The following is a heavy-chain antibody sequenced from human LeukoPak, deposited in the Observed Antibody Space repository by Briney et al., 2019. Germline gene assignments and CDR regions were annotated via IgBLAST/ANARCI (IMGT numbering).Heavy chain of an antibody. D-gene: IGHD2-8*01. CDR3: ARRRDCTNGVCYSSWYFDL. Sequence: ASVKVSCKASGYTFTSYWIGWVRQMPGKGLEWMGIIYPGDSDTRYSPSFQGQVTISADKSISTAYLQWSSLKASDTAMYYCARRRDCTNGVCYSSWYFDLWGRGTLVTVSS. CDR1: GYTFTSYW. CDR2: IYPGDSDT. V-gene: IGHV5-51*01. J-gene: IGHJ2*01.